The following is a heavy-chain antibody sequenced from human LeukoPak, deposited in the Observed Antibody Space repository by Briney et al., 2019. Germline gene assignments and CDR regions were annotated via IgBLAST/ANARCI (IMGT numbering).Heavy chain of an antibody. J-gene: IGHJ6*02. D-gene: IGHD1-7*01. Sequence: SGPTLVNPTQTLTLTCTFSGFSLSTSGVGVGWIRQPPGKALEWLALIYWDDDKRYSPSLKSRLTITKDTSKNQVVLTMTNMDPVDTATYYCAHIVGELELTRHYYYGMDVWGQGTTVTVSS. CDR3: AHIVGELELTRHYYYGMDV. V-gene: IGHV2-5*02. CDR2: IYWDDDK. CDR1: GFSLSTSGVG.